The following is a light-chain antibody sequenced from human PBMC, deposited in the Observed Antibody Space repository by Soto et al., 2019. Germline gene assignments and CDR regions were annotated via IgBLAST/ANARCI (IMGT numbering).Light chain of an antibody. CDR2: DAS. J-gene: IGKJ4*01. Sequence: EIVLTQSPVTLSLSPGDRATLSCRASQSVSIYLAWFQQKPGQAPRLLIYDASNRSTGIPARFSGSGSGTDFTLTISSLQPEDFAVYYCQQRYNYGTFGGGTKVEIK. V-gene: IGKV3-11*01. CDR1: QSVSIY. CDR3: QQRYNYGT.